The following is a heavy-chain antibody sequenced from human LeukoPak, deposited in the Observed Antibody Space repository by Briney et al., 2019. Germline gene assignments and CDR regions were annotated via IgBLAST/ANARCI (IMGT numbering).Heavy chain of an antibody. CDR3: ARDLTYYYDSSGRPLYYYGMDV. J-gene: IGHJ6*02. V-gene: IGHV4-4*02. D-gene: IGHD3-22*01. CDR2: IYHSGST. CDR1: GGSISSSNW. Sequence: PSETLSLTCAVSGGSISSSNWWSWVRQPPGKGLEWIGEIYHSGSTNYNPSLKSRVTISVDKSKNQFSLKLSSVTAADTAVYYCARDLTYYYDSSGRPLYYYGMDVWGQGTTVTVSS.